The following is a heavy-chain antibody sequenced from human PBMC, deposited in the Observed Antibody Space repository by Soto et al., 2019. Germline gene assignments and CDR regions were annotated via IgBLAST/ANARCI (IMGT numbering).Heavy chain of an antibody. Sequence: ASVKVSCKASGYTFTSYAISWVRQAPGQGLEWMGGINPNSGSANYAQKFQGRATMTRDTSISTAYTELSRLRSDDTAVYYCARDGLGITIFGVVIRGLYGMDVWGQGTTVTVSS. CDR2: INPNSGSA. D-gene: IGHD3-3*01. CDR1: GYTFTSYA. J-gene: IGHJ6*02. CDR3: ARDGLGITIFGVVIRGLYGMDV. V-gene: IGHV1-2*02.